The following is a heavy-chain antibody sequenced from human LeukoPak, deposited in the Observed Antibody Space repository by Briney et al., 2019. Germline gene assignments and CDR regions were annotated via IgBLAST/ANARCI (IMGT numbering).Heavy chain of an antibody. CDR3: AREDYDFWSGYNWFDP. CDR2: ISSSGSTI. Sequence: PGGSLRLSCAASGFTFSSYEMNWVRQAPGKGLEWVSYISSSGSTIYYADSVKGRFTISRDKAKNSLYLQMNSLRAEDTAVYYCAREDYDFWSGYNWFDPWGQGTLVTVSS. CDR1: GFTFSSYE. J-gene: IGHJ5*02. V-gene: IGHV3-48*03. D-gene: IGHD3-3*01.